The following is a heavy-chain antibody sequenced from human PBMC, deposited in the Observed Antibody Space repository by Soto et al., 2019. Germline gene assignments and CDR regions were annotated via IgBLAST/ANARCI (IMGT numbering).Heavy chain of an antibody. V-gene: IGHV3-30-3*01. D-gene: IGHD2-8*02. CDR1: GFTFSSYA. CDR3: ARDYVVYAIQPRPADY. J-gene: IGHJ4*02. Sequence: GGSLRLSCAASGFTFSSYAMHWVRQAPGKGLEWVAVITYDGSNKYYADSVKGRFTISRDNSKNTLYLQMNSLRAEDTAVYYCARDYVVYAIQPRPADYWGQGTLVTVSS. CDR2: ITYDGSNK.